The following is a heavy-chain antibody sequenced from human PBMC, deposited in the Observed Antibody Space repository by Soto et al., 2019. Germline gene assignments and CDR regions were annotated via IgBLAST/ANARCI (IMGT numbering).Heavy chain of an antibody. CDR1: GFTFDDYT. Sequence: GGSLRLSCAASGFTFDDYTMHWVRQAPGKGLEWVSLISWDGGSTYYADSVKGRFTISRDNSKNSLYLQMNSLRTEDTALYYCAKDKYSYGYYGMDVWGQGTTVTVSS. V-gene: IGHV3-43*01. J-gene: IGHJ6*02. CDR2: ISWDGGST. CDR3: AKDKYSYGYYGMDV. D-gene: IGHD5-18*01.